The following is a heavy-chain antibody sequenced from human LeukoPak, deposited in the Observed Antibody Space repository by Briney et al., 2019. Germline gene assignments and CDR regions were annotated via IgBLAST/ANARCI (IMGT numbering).Heavy chain of an antibody. D-gene: IGHD2-15*01. J-gene: IGHJ3*02. CDR3: ARGGYDHAFDI. Sequence: GGSLRLSXAASGFTFSSYAMSWVRQAPGKGLEWVSAISGSGGSTYYADSVKGRFTISRDNAKSTLYLQMNSLKAEDTAVYYCARGGYDHAFDIWGQGTMVTVSS. V-gene: IGHV3-23*01. CDR2: ISGSGGST. CDR1: GFTFSSYA.